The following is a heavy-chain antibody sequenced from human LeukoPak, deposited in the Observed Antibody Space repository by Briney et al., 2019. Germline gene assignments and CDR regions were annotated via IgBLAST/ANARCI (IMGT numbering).Heavy chain of an antibody. J-gene: IGHJ6*02. CDR2: ISSNGGST. Sequence: GGSLRLSCAASGFTFSSYAMHWVRQAPGKGLEYVSAISSNGGSTYYANSVKGRFTISRDNSKNTLYLQMGSLRAEDMAVYYCARGLPNYYGMDVWGQGTTVTVSS. V-gene: IGHV3-64*01. CDR3: ARGLPNYYGMDV. CDR1: GFTFSSYA.